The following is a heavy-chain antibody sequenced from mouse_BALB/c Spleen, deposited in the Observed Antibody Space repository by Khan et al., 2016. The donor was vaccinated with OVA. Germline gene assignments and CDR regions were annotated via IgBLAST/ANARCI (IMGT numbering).Heavy chain of an antibody. Sequence: VQLKQSGAELVRPGALVKLSCKGSGFNIKDYYMQWVKQRPEQGLEWIGWIDPENGNSIYDPKFQGKASITADTSSNTDYLQLSSLTAEDTAVYYCTRSILLCLDYWGQGTTLTVSS. CDR2: IDPENGNS. V-gene: IGHV14-1*02. CDR3: TRSILLCLDY. D-gene: IGHD6-2*01. J-gene: IGHJ2*01. CDR1: GFNIKDYY.